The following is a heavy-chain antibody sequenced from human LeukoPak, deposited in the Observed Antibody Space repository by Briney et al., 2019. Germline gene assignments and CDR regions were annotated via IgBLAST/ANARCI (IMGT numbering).Heavy chain of an antibody. V-gene: IGHV4-59*12. CDR3: ARYYDFWSGLIDY. CDR2: IYYSGST. D-gene: IGHD3-3*01. CDR1: GGSISSYY. Sequence: SETLSLTCTVSGGSISSYYWSWIRQPPGKGLEWIGYIYYSGSTNYNPSLKGRVTISVDTSKNQFSLKLSSVTAADTAVYYCARYYDFWSGLIDYWGQGTLVTVSS. J-gene: IGHJ4*02.